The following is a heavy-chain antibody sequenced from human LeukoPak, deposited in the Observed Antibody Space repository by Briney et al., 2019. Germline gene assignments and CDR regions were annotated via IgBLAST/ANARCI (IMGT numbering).Heavy chain of an antibody. CDR1: GYTFTGYY. J-gene: IGHJ4*02. V-gene: IGHV1-2*02. D-gene: IGHD3-9*01. CDR3: ARAILRYFDWLSDFDY. CDR2: INPNSGGT. Sequence: ASVKVSCKASGYTFTGYYMHWVRQAPGQGLEWMGWINPNSGGTNYAQKFQGRVTMTRDTSISTAYMELSRLRSDGTAVYYCARAILRYFDWLSDFDYWGQGTLVTVSS.